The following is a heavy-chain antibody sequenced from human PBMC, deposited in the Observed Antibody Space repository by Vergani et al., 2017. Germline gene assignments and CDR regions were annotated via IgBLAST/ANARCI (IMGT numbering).Heavy chain of an antibody. CDR2: MNPNSGTT. CDR1: GYSFSSYD. Sequence: QVQLVQSGAEVKKPGASVKVSCRASGYSFSSYDISWVRQAIGQGLEWMGWMNPNSGTTGYAQKFQGRVTMTRNTSINTAYMELSRLSFEDAAVYYCARSTDYPDDYVSSDYFRRTLDVWGKGTTVTVS. J-gene: IGHJ6*03. V-gene: IGHV1-8*01. CDR3: ARSTDYPDDYVSSDYFRRTLDV. D-gene: IGHD4/OR15-4a*01.